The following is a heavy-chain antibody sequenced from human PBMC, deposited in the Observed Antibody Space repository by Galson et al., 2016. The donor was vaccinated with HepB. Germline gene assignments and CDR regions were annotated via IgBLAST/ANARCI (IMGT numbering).Heavy chain of an antibody. CDR2: TSGASRAT. D-gene: IGHD1-26*01. CDR1: GFSFSSYS. Sequence: SLRLSCAASGFSFSSYSMSWVRQAPGKGLEWVSITSGASRATYYADSVKGRFTISRDNSKSTLYLQMDSLRIDATAVYYCAREGGTSGTYRYSFDYWGQGTLVTVSS. CDR3: AREGGTSGTYRYSFDY. J-gene: IGHJ4*02. V-gene: IGHV3-23*01.